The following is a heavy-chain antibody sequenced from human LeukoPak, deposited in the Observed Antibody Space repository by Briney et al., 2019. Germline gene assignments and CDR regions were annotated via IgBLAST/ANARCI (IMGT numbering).Heavy chain of an antibody. CDR1: GFTFDDYA. Sequence: GGSLRLSCAASGFTFDDYAMHWVRQAPGKGLEWVGRIKSKVDGGTTDYGAPVKGRFTISRDDSGNTLYLQMNSLKTEDTAVYFCTTDAGYTSRWYNYWGQGTLVTVSS. D-gene: IGHD6-13*01. CDR2: IKSKVDGGTT. CDR3: TTDAGYTSRWYNY. V-gene: IGHV3-15*01. J-gene: IGHJ4*02.